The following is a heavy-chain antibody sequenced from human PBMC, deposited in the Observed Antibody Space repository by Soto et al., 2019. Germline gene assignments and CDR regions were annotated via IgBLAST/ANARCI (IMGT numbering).Heavy chain of an antibody. CDR2: IRSKANSYAT. Sequence: GGSLRLSCAASGFTFSGSAMHWVRQASGKGLEWVGRIRSKANSYATAYAASVKGRFTISRDDSKNTAYLQMNSLKTEDTAVYYCTRHSGLVDFWSGSADYYYYYYMDVWGKGTTVTVSS. CDR1: GFTFSGSA. J-gene: IGHJ6*03. V-gene: IGHV3-73*01. D-gene: IGHD3-3*01. CDR3: TRHSGLVDFWSGSADYYYYYYMDV.